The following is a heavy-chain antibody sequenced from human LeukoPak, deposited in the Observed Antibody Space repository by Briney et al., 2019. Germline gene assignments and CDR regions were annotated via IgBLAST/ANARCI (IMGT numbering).Heavy chain of an antibody. J-gene: IGHJ6*03. CDR3: ARVRAQYSSSWYEDYYYYMDV. CDR1: GFTFDDYA. D-gene: IGHD6-13*01. V-gene: IGHV3-9*01. CDR2: ISWNSGSI. Sequence: GGSLRLSCAASGFTFDDYAMHWVRQAPGKGLEWVSGISWNSGSIGYADSVKGRFTISRDNAKNSLYLQMNSLRAEDTAVYYCARVRAQYSSSWYEDYYYYMDVWGKGTTVTISS.